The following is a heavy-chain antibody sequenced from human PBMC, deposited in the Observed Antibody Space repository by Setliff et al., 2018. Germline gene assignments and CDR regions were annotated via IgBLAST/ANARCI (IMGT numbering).Heavy chain of an antibody. Sequence: TLSLTCTVSGDSISSGSYYWTWIRQPAGKGLEWIGHFHTGGSTNYNRSLRSRVSISVDTSKNQFSLKLSSVTAADTATYYCARAGPTVTFFRVLVISWWVDYWGQGTLVTVSS. CDR3: ARAGPTVTFFRVLVISWWVDY. CDR1: GDSISSGSYY. J-gene: IGHJ4*02. CDR2: FHTGGST. V-gene: IGHV4-61*09. D-gene: IGHD3-3*01.